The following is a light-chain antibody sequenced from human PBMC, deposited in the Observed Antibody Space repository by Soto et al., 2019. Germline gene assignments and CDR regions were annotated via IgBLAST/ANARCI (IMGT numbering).Light chain of an antibody. Sequence: QSVLTQPPSVSGAPGQRVTISCTGSSSNIGAGYDVHGYQQLPGTAPKLLIYGNSNRPSGVPDRFYGSKSGTSASLAITGLQAEDEVDYYCQSYDSSLSGWVFGGGTKLTVL. CDR2: GNS. J-gene: IGLJ3*02. CDR1: SSNIGAGYD. V-gene: IGLV1-40*01. CDR3: QSYDSSLSGWV.